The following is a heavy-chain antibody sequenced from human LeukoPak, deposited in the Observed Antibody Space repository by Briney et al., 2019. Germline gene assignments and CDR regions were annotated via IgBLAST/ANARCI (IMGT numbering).Heavy chain of an antibody. D-gene: IGHD3-22*01. CDR1: GFTFSSYE. Sequence: GGSLRLSCAASGFTFSSYEMNWVRQAPGKGLEWVSYISSSGSTIYYADSVKGRFTISRDNAKNSLYLQMNSLRAEDTAVYYCASRITYYYDSSGIYWGQGTLVTVSS. CDR3: ASRITYYYDSSGIY. J-gene: IGHJ4*02. CDR2: ISSSGSTI. V-gene: IGHV3-48*03.